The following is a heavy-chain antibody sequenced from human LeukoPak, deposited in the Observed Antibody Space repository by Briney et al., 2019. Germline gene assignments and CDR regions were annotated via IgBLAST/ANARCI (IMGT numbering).Heavy chain of an antibody. CDR3: ARDSSGYYIDY. Sequence: SGTLSLTCTVSGGSISSYYWSWIRQPPGKGLEWIGYFYNSESTNYSPSLKSRVTISVDTSKNQFSLKLSSVTAADTAVYYCARDSSGYYIDYWGQGTLVTVSS. CDR2: FYNSEST. V-gene: IGHV4-59*08. D-gene: IGHD3-22*01. CDR1: GGSISSYY. J-gene: IGHJ4*02.